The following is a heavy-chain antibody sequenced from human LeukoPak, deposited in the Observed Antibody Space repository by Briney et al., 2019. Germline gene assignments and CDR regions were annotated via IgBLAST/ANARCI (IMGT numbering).Heavy chain of an antibody. D-gene: IGHD6-13*01. J-gene: IGHJ4*02. CDR3: ARGSSSPVPNFDY. CDR2: INPNNGGT. V-gene: IGHV1-2*02. Sequence: ASVKVSCKASGYTFTGYYMHWVRQAPGQGLEWVGWINPNNGGTSYAQKFQGRVTMTRDTSITTAYMELPTLTSDDTAVYYCARGSSSPVPNFDYWGQGTLVTVSS. CDR1: GYTFTGYY.